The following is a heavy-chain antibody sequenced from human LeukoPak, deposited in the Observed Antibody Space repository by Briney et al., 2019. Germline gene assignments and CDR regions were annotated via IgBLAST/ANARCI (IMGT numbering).Heavy chain of an antibody. J-gene: IGHJ4*02. CDR2: IYYSGST. CDR3: ARDQGPMGVVFDY. Sequence: SETLSLTCTVSGGSISGGGYYWSWIRQHPGKGLEWIGYIYYSGSTYYNPSLKSRVTISVDTSKNQFSLKLSSVTAADTAVYYCARDQGPMGVVFDYWGQGTLVTVSS. CDR1: GGSISGGGYY. D-gene: IGHD2-21*01. V-gene: IGHV4-31*03.